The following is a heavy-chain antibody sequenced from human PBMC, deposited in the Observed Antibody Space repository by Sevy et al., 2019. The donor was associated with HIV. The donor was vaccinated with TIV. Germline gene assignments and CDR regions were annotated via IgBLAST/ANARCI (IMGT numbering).Heavy chain of an antibody. CDR1: GLNFDDYG. CDR3: ARERSCGGDCYYFDY. J-gene: IGHJ4*02. V-gene: IGHV3-20*04. Sequence: GGSLRLSCAASGLNFDDYGMSWVRQAPGKGLEWVSAINLNGVGTSYADSVKGRFTISRDNAKNSLYVQMNSLRAEDTALYYCARERSCGGDCYYFDYWGQGTLVTVSS. D-gene: IGHD2-21*02. CDR2: INLNGVGT.